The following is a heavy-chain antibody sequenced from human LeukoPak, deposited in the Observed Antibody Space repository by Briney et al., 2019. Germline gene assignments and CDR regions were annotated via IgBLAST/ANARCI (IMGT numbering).Heavy chain of an antibody. CDR2: ISSSSSYI. D-gene: IGHD2-15*01. CDR3: ARDTRCSGGSCYGY. Sequence: GGSLRLSCAASGFTFSSYSMNWVRQAPGKGLEWVSSISSSSSYIYYADSVKGRFTISRDNAKNSLYLQMNSLRAEDTAVYYCARDTRCSGGSCYGYWGQGTLVTVSS. CDR1: GFTFSSYS. J-gene: IGHJ4*02. V-gene: IGHV3-21*01.